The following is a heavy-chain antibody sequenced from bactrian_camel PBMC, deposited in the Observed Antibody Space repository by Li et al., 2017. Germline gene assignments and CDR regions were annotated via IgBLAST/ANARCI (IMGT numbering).Heavy chain of an antibody. CDR3: IKGAY. CDR1: GFIFSNYD. CDR2: ILTSGDT. D-gene: IGHD3*01. Sequence: VQLVESGGGLVQPGGSLRLSCAASGFIFSNYDMNWVRQAPGKGLEWVSGILTSGDTHYDCSVMGRFTISRDNAKITVYLQMNGLKSEDMALYYCIKGAYWGQGTQVTVS. J-gene: IGHJ4*01. V-gene: IGHV3S40*01.